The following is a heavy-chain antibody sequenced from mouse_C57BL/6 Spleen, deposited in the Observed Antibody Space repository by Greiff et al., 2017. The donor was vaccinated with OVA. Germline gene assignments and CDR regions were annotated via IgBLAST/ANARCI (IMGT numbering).Heavy chain of an antibody. Sequence: EVKLEESGGGLVKPGGSLKLSCAASGFTFSDYGMHWVRQAPEKGLEWVAYISSGSSTIYYADTVKGRFTISRDNAKNTLFLQMTSLRSEDTAMYYCARRITTVVSSHYYAMDYWGQGTSVTVSS. V-gene: IGHV5-17*01. CDR1: GFTFSDYG. CDR2: ISSGSSTI. J-gene: IGHJ4*01. CDR3: ARRITTVVSSHYYAMDY. D-gene: IGHD1-1*01.